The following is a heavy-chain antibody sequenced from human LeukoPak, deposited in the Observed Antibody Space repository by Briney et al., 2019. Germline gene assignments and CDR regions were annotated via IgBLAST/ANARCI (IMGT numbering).Heavy chain of an antibody. V-gene: IGHV1-18*01. CDR3: ARGYDSSGYYCLDY. J-gene: IGHJ4*02. CDR2: ISAYNGNT. D-gene: IGHD3-22*01. CDR1: GYTFTSYG. Sequence: ASVKVSCKASGYTFTSYGISWVRQAPGQGLEWMGWISAYNGNTNYAQKLQGRVTMTTDTSTSTAYMELRSLRSEDTAVYYCARGYDSSGYYCLDYWGQGTLVTVSS.